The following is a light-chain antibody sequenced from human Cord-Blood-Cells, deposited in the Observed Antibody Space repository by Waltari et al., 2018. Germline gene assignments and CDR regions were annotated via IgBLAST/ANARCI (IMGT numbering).Light chain of an antibody. CDR2: AAS. CDR3: QQSYSTPRS. V-gene: IGKV1-39*01. CDR1: QSISSY. J-gene: IGKJ2*03. Sequence: DIQMTQSPSSLSASVGDRVTITCRASQSISSYLNWDQQKPGEAPKLLIYAASSLQSGVPSRFSGSGSGTDFTLTISSLQPEDFATYYCQQSYSTPRSFGQGTKLEIK.